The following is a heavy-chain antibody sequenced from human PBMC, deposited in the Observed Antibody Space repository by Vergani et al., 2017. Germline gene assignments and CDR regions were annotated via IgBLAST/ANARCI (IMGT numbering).Heavy chain of an antibody. Sequence: DVRLVESGGGVVQPGGSLRLSCAASGFTFSAYSMNWVSQTPGKGLEWISYIGVSDNSIYYADSVMGRFAISRDNARNLLFLQMNSLRADDSALYFCVRDPDYSTFDSWGQGTLVTVS. D-gene: IGHD4-11*01. CDR2: IGVSDNSI. V-gene: IGHV3-48*01. CDR3: VRDPDYSTFDS. J-gene: IGHJ4*02. CDR1: GFTFSAYS.